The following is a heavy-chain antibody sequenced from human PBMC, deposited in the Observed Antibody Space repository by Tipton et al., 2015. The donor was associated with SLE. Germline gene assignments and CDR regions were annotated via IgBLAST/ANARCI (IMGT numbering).Heavy chain of an antibody. J-gene: IGHJ4*02. V-gene: IGHV4-59*11. CDR2: IYYSGST. D-gene: IGHD6-19*01. CDR1: GGSISSHY. CDR3: ARVSSGWSAFDY. Sequence: TLSLTCTVSGGSISSHYWSWIRQPPGKGLEWIGYIYYSGSTNYNPSLKSRVTISVDTSKNQFSLKLSSVTAADTAVYYCARVSSGWSAFDYWGQGTLVTVSS.